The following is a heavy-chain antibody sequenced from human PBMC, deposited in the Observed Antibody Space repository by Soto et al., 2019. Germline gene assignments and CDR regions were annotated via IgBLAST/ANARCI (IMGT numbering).Heavy chain of an antibody. Sequence: ASVKVCCKVSGYTLTELSMHWVRQAPGKGLEWMGGFDPEDGETIYAQKFQGRVTMTEDTSTDTAYMELSSLRSEDTAVYYCATGYLTGTTWDYLFDYWGQGTLVTVSS. V-gene: IGHV1-24*01. D-gene: IGHD1-7*01. CDR2: FDPEDGET. CDR1: GYTLTELS. J-gene: IGHJ4*02. CDR3: ATGYLTGTTWDYLFDY.